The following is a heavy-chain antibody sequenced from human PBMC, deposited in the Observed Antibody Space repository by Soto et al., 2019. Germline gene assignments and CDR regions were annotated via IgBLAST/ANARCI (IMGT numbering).Heavy chain of an antibody. D-gene: IGHD3-22*01. J-gene: IGHJ4*02. CDR2: IYGGGDT. CDR1: GFTVSSTY. V-gene: IGHV3-53*01. CDR3: ARRHYNYESSGYYPLFDY. Sequence: GGSLRLSCAASGFTVSSTYTSWVRQAPGKGLEWISVIYGGGDTFYADSVKGRFTISTDNSKNTLYLQMNSLRAEDTAVYYCARRHYNYESSGYYPLFDYWGQGTLVTVSS.